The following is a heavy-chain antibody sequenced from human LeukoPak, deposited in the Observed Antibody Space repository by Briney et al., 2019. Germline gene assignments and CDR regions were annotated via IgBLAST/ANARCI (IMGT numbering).Heavy chain of an antibody. CDR3: AKESGGYYYRRYYFDY. CDR2: ISGSDGST. CDR1: GFTFSSYA. Sequence: GGSLRLSCAASGFTFSSYAMSWVRQAPGKGLEWVSTISGSDGSTYYADSVKGRFTISRDNSKNTLYLQMNSLRAEDTAVYYCAKESGGYYYRRYYFDYWGQGALVTVSS. D-gene: IGHD3-22*01. J-gene: IGHJ4*02. V-gene: IGHV3-23*01.